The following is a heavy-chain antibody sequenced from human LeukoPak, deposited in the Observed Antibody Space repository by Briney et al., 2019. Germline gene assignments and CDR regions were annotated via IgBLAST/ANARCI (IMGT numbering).Heavy chain of an antibody. CDR2: ISAYNGNT. V-gene: IGHV1-18*01. J-gene: IGHJ4*02. CDR3: ARALVYYYGSGSTSYYFDY. CDR1: GYTFTSYG. D-gene: IGHD3-10*01. Sequence: ASVKVSCKASGYTFTSYGISWVRQAPGQGLEWMGWISAYNGNTNYAQKLQGRVTMTTDTSTSTAYMELRSLRSDDTAVYYCARALVYYYGSGSTSYYFDYWGQGTLVTVSS.